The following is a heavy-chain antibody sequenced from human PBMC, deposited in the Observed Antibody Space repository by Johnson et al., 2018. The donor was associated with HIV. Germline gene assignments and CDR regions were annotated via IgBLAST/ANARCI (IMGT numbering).Heavy chain of an antibody. CDR2: ISGSGGST. Sequence: VQLVESGGGLVQPGRSMRLSCAASGFTFDDYAMHWVRQAPGKGLEWVSGISGSGGSTYYADSVRGRFTISRDNSKNTLYLQMTSLRAEDTAVYYCVRGLLWFGGLLEAFDIWGQGTMVTVSS. J-gene: IGHJ3*02. CDR1: GFTFDDYA. V-gene: IGHV3-23*04. CDR3: VRGLLWFGGLLEAFDI. D-gene: IGHD3-10*01.